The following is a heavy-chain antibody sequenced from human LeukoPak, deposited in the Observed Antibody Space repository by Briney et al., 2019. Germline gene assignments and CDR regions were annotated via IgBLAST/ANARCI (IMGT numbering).Heavy chain of an antibody. CDR2: IITIFGTA. V-gene: IGHV1-69*06. J-gene: IGHJ4*02. CDR3: ARAHTRFPQPFDY. Sequence: ASVTVSFTASGGTFSIYAISWVRQAPGQGLEWMGGIITIFGTANYAQKFQGRVTITADKATSTAYIELSSLRSEDTAVYYCARAHTRFPQPFDYWGQGTLVTVSS. CDR1: GGTFSIYA.